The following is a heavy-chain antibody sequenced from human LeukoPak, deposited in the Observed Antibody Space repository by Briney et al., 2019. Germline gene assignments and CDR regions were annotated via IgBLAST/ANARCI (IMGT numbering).Heavy chain of an antibody. Sequence: GGSLRLSCAASGFTFSSYAMSWVRQAPGKGLEWVSDISGNGGSTYYADSVKGRFTISRDNSKNTPYLQMNSLRADDTAVYYCARANMVRGVGSFFDRNWFDPWGQGTLVTVSS. V-gene: IGHV3-23*01. CDR2: ISGNGGST. J-gene: IGHJ5*02. CDR3: ARANMVRGVGSFFDRNWFDP. CDR1: GFTFSSYA. D-gene: IGHD3-10*01.